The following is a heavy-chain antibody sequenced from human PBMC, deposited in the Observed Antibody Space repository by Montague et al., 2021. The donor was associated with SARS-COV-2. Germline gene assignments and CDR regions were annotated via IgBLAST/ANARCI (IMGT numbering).Heavy chain of an antibody. CDR1: AGAIDNHY. D-gene: IGHD3-22*01. J-gene: IGHJ3*02. V-gene: IGHV4-59*08. Sequence: SETLSLTCTVSAGAIDNHYWSWIRQPPGKELEWIGYIYFSGAASYNPSLKSRVTISVDTSRNQFSLQLSSVTAADTAVYYCARVRGITMIVVVIAGAFDIWGQGTMVTVSS. CDR3: ARVRGITMIVVVIAGAFDI. CDR2: IYFSGAA.